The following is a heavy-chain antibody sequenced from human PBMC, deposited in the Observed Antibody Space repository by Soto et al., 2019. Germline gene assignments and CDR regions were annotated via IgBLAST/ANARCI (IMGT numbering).Heavy chain of an antibody. CDR3: AREGYSSGYYYYYGMDV. CDR1: GGSISSYY. Sequence: QVQLQESGPGLVKPSETLSLTCTVSGGSISSYYWSWIRQPPGKGLEWIGYNYYSGSTNYNPSLKSRVTISVDTSKNQFSLKLSSVTAADTAVYYCAREGYSSGYYYYYGMDVWGQGTTVTVSS. CDR2: NYYSGST. J-gene: IGHJ6*02. D-gene: IGHD3-22*01. V-gene: IGHV4-59*01.